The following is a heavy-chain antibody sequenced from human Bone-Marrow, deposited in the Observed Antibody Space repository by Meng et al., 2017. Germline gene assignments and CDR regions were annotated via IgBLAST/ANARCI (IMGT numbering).Heavy chain of an antibody. Sequence: QLQLQESGPGLVKPSETLSLTCPVSGGSISSSSYCWGWIRQPPGKGLEWIESIYYSGSTYYNPSLKSRVTISVDTSKNQFSLKLSSVTAADTAVYYCAREDRYYYDSRVDYWGQGTLVTVSS. J-gene: IGHJ4*02. D-gene: IGHD3-22*01. CDR3: AREDRYYYDSRVDY. CDR2: IYYSGST. V-gene: IGHV4-39*07. CDR1: GGSISSSSYC.